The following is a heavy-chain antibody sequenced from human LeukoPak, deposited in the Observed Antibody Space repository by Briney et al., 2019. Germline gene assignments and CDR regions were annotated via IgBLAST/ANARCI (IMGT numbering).Heavy chain of an antibody. J-gene: IGHJ5*02. Sequence: ASVKVSCKASGYTFTGYYMHWVRQAPGQGLEWMGWINPNSGGTNYAQKFQGRVTMTRDTSISTAYMELSRLRSDDTAVYYCARGDIVVVPAAIIRDEASWFDPWGQGTLVTVSS. CDR3: ARGDIVVVPAAIIRDEASWFDP. V-gene: IGHV1-2*02. CDR1: GYTFTGYY. CDR2: INPNSGGT. D-gene: IGHD2-2*02.